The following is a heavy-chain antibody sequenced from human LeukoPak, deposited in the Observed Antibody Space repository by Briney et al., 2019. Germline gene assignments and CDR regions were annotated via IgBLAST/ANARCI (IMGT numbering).Heavy chain of an antibody. CDR1: GFTFSSYW. CDR3: ARYRKYDSSGYEPRLDY. J-gene: IGHJ4*02. V-gene: IGHV3-7*05. CDR2: IKEDGSDK. Sequence: PGGSLRLSCAASGFTFSSYWMSWVRQAPGKGLEWVANIKEDGSDKYYVDSVKGRFTISRDNAKNSLYVQMNGLRAEDTAMYYRARYRKYDSSGYEPRLDYWGQGTLVTISS. D-gene: IGHD3-22*01.